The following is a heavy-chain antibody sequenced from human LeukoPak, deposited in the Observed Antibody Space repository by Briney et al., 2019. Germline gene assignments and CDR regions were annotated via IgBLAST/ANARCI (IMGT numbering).Heavy chain of an antibody. V-gene: IGHV3-23*01. D-gene: IGHD2-15*01. Sequence: PGGSLRLSCAASGFTFSNYAMSWVRQAPGKGLEWVSSINGRGGSTYYADSVKGRFTISRDNSKNTLYLQMNSLRAEDTAVYYCAREVVVASMWPHYFDYWGQGTLVTVSS. CDR3: AREVVVASMWPHYFDY. J-gene: IGHJ4*02. CDR1: GFTFSNYA. CDR2: INGRGGST.